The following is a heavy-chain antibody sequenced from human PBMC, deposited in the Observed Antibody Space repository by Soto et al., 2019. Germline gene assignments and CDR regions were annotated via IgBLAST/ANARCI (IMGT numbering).Heavy chain of an antibody. V-gene: IGHV3-23*01. D-gene: IGHD3-16*01. CDR1: GVTFSGYA. CDR2: ISGTGGNT. Sequence: EVQLLESGGGLVQPGGSLRLSCTASGVTFSGYAMSWVRQALGKGLEWVSAISGTGGNTYYADSVKGRFTISRDNSESTLLLQMHSRRADDAAVYYCSTRHDYGGNLDAFDIWGQGTTVAVSS. CDR3: STRHDYGGNLDAFDI. J-gene: IGHJ3*02.